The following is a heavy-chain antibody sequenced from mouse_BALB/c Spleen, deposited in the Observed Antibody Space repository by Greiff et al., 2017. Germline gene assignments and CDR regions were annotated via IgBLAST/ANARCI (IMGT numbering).Heavy chain of an antibody. CDR2: ISYSGST. CDR3: ASAYGSSLYFGY. D-gene: IGHD1-1*01. Sequence: VQLQQSGPGLVKPSQSLSLTCTVTGYSITSDYAWNWIRQFPGNKLEWMGYISYSGSTSYNPSLKSRISITRDTSKNQFFLQLNSVTTEDTATYYCASAYGSSLYFGYWGQGTTLTVSA. V-gene: IGHV3-2*02. J-gene: IGHJ2*01. CDR1: GYSITSDYA.